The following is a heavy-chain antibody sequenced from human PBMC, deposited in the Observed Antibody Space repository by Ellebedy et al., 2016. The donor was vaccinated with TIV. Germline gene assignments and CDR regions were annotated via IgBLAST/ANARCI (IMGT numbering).Heavy chain of an antibody. CDR2: VSYDGSNK. CDR3: ARANTAMVRRNHMDV. Sequence: PGGSLRLSCAASGFTFSNYGMHWVRQAPGKGLEWVAVVSYDGSNKYYADSVKGRFTIYRDNSKTTLYLQMNSLKSEDTAVYYCARANTAMVRRNHMDVWGQGTTVTVSS. V-gene: IGHV3-30*03. CDR1: GFTFSNYG. D-gene: IGHD5-18*01. J-gene: IGHJ6*02.